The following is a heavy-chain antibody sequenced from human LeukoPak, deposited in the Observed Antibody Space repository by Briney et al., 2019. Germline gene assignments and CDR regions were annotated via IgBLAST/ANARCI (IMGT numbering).Heavy chain of an antibody. CDR2: IIPIFGTA. J-gene: IGHJ4*02. V-gene: IGHV1-69*05. CDR3: ASSPEDDYGDYVGLYYFDY. Sequence: ASVKVSCKASGGTFSSYAISWVRQAPGQGLEWMGGIIPIFGTANYAQKFQGRVTITTDESTSTAYMELSSPRSEDTAVYYCASSPEDDYGDYVGLYYFDYWGQGTLVTVSS. D-gene: IGHD4-17*01. CDR1: GGTFSSYA.